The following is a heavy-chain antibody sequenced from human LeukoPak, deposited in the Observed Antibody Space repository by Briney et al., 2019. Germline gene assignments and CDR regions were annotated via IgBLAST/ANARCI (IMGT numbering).Heavy chain of an antibody. Sequence: SVKASCKASGGTFSSYAISWVRQAPGQGLEWMGGIIPIFGTANYAQKFQGRVTITTDESTSTAYMELSSLRSEDTAVYYCARVASNYYDNRFGYWGQGTLVTVSS. CDR2: IIPIFGTA. D-gene: IGHD3-22*01. J-gene: IGHJ4*02. CDR1: GGTFSSYA. CDR3: ARVASNYYDNRFGY. V-gene: IGHV1-69*05.